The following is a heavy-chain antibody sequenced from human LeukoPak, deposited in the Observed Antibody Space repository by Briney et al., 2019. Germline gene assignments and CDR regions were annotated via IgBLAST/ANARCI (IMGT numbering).Heavy chain of an antibody. D-gene: IGHD3-10*01. CDR3: ARGGWLAFDY. Sequence: GGSLRLSCVASGFTFSSYWMTWVRQAAGPGLQWVASIKYDGREKYYVDSVKGRFTISRDNVKNSLYLQMNSLRADDTALYYCARGGWLAFDYWGQGTLVTVSS. CDR2: IKYDGREK. J-gene: IGHJ4*02. CDR1: GFTFSSYW. V-gene: IGHV3-7*01.